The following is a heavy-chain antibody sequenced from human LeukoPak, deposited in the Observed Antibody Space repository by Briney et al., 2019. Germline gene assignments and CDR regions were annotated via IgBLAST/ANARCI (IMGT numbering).Heavy chain of an antibody. CDR2: IYTSGST. J-gene: IGHJ3*02. D-gene: IGHD3-22*01. CDR3: ARGYDSSGWAAFDI. Sequence: SETLSLTCTVSGGSISSYYWSWIRQPPGKGLEWIGRIYTSGSTNYNPSLKSRVTISVDTSKNQFSLKLSAVTAADTAVYYCARGYDSSGWAAFDIWGQGTMVTVSS. V-gene: IGHV4-4*08. CDR1: GGSISSYY.